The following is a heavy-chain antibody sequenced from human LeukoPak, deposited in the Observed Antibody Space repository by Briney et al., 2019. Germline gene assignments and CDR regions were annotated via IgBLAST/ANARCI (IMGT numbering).Heavy chain of an antibody. CDR1: GGSISSYY. J-gene: IGHJ6*03. CDR3: ARVSNYDILTGYYYYMDV. V-gene: IGHV4-4*07. D-gene: IGHD3-9*01. Sequence: PSETLSLTCTVSGGSISSYYWSWIRQPAGKGLEWIGRIYTSGSTNYNPSLKSRVTMSVDTSKNQFSLKLSSVTAADTAVYYCARVSNYDILTGYYYYMDVWGKGTTVTVSS. CDR2: IYTSGST.